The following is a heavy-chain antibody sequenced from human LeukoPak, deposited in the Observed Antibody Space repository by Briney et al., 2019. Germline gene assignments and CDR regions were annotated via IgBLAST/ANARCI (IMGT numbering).Heavy chain of an antibody. CDR1: GFTFSSYA. J-gene: IGHJ6*03. Sequence: GGSLRLSCAASGFTFSSYAMSWVRQAPGKGLEWVSANSGSGGSTYYADSVEGRFTISRDDSKNTLYLQMNSLRAEDTAVYYCAKDPASYDYMDVWGKGTTVTVSS. CDR2: NSGSGGST. CDR3: AKDPASYDYMDV. V-gene: IGHV3-23*01.